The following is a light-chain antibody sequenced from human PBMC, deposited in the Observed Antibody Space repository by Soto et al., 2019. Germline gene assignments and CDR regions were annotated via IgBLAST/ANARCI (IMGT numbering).Light chain of an antibody. J-gene: IGKJ1*01. CDR2: GAS. Sequence: IVLTQSPGTLSLSPGDRATLSCRASHSMSNSNLAWYQHKPGQAPRLLIYGASNRATGIPDRFSGSGSGTDFTLTISSLQSEDFAVYYCQQYGSSPPWTFGQGTKVDIK. CDR3: QQYGSSPPWT. V-gene: IGKV3-20*01. CDR1: HSMSNSN.